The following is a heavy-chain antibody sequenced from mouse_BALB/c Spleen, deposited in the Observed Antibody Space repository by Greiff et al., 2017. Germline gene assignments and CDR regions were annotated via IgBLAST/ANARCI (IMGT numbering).Heavy chain of an antibody. V-gene: IGHV5-15*02. CDR1: GFTFSDYG. CDR2: ISNLAYSI. Sequence: EVKLMESGGGLVQPGGSRKLSCAASGFTFSDYGMAWVRQAPGKGPEWVAFISNLAYSIYYADTVTGRFTISRENAKNTLYLEMSSLRSEDTAMYYCAREAPYYYAMDYWGQGTSVTVSS. J-gene: IGHJ4*01. D-gene: IGHD3-1*01. CDR3: AREAPYYYAMDY.